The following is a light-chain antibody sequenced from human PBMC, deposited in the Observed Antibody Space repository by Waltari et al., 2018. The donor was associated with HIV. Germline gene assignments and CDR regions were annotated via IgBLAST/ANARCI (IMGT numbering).Light chain of an antibody. V-gene: IGKV3-15*01. CDR2: GAS. CDR3: QQYNSWPPAWT. Sequence: EIVMTQSPATLSVSPGDRATLSCRASQSVSSNLAWYQQRPGQAPRLLIFGASTRATGIPARFSGSGSGTEFSHTISSLQSEDFAVYYCQQYNSWPPAWTFGQGTNVEIK. J-gene: IGKJ1*01. CDR1: QSVSSN.